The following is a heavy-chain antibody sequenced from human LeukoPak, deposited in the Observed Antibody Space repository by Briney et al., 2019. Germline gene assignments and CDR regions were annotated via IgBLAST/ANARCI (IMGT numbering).Heavy chain of an antibody. V-gene: IGHV1-8*01. D-gene: IGHD3-22*01. Sequence: GASVKVSCKASGYTFTSYDINWVRQATGQGLEWMGWMNPNSGNTGYAQKFQGRVTMTRNTSISTAYMELSSLRSEDTAVYYCARGVRHYYYYYMDVWGKGTTVTISS. CDR2: MNPNSGNT. CDR1: GYTFTSYD. CDR3: ARGVRHYYYYYMDV. J-gene: IGHJ6*03.